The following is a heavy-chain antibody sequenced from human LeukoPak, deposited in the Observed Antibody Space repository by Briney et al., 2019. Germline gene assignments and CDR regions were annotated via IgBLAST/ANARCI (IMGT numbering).Heavy chain of an antibody. CDR2: IWYDGSNK. J-gene: IGHJ4*02. CDR1: GFTFGDYG. Sequence: GGSLRLSCAASGFTFGDYGMHWVRQAPGRGLEWVAIIWYDGSNKYYADSVKGRFTISRDNSKNTLYLQMDSLRVEDTAVYYCARARYSGSYFGDYWGQGTLVTVSS. D-gene: IGHD1-26*01. CDR3: ARARYSGSYFGDY. V-gene: IGHV3-33*01.